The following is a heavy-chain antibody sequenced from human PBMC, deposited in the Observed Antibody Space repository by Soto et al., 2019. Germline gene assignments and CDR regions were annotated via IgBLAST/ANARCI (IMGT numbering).Heavy chain of an antibody. D-gene: IGHD1-1*01. Sequence: QVQLVQSGAEVRKPGSSVKVSCKASGGTFSSNLISWVRQAPGQGLEWMGGIIPIFGTVNYAQKFQDRVPITADESTSTAYRKLSSLRSEDTAVYYCATPSGTSGRFDYWGQGTLVTVSS. V-gene: IGHV1-69*12. CDR2: IIPIFGTV. CDR3: ATPSGTSGRFDY. J-gene: IGHJ4*02. CDR1: GGTFSSNL.